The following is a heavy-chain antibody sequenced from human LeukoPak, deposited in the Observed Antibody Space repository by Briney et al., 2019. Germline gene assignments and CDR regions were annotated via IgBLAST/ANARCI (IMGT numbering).Heavy chain of an antibody. Sequence: PGGSLRLSCAASGFTFSSYWMSWVRQAPGKGLEWVANIKQDGSEKYYVDSVKGRFTISRDNAKNSLYLQMNSLRAEDTAVYYCTRGHSDHISIYDYWGQGTLVTVSS. CDR1: GFTFSSYW. V-gene: IGHV3-7*01. D-gene: IGHD1-14*01. J-gene: IGHJ4*02. CDR2: IKQDGSEK. CDR3: TRGHSDHISIYDY.